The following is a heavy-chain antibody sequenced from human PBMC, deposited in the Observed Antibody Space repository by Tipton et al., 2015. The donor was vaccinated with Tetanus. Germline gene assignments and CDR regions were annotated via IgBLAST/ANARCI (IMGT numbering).Heavy chain of an antibody. D-gene: IGHD1/OR15-1a*01. J-gene: IGHJ4*02. V-gene: IGHV4-59*01. Sequence: TLSLTCTVSGDSITSFYWSWIRQPPGKGLEWIGYIFYGGTTNYNPSLKSRVTISLDTSKNQFSLQLSSVTAADTAVYYCARGGEQWALRYFQYWGQGTLVTVSS. CDR3: ARGGEQWALRYFQY. CDR1: GDSITSFY. CDR2: IFYGGTT.